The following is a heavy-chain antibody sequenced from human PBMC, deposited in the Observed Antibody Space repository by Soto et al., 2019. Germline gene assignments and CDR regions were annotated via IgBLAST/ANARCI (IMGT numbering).Heavy chain of an antibody. CDR3: ARGGDTCSWYWYY. V-gene: IGHV3-7*01. J-gene: IGHJ4*02. Sequence: EVQLVESGGGLVQPGGSLRLSCAASGFTLSSLWMTWVRQPPGKGLEWVANIKQDGSDKYYVDSVKGRFTISRDNAKNSLYLQMNSLRAEDTAVYYCARGGDTCSWYWYYWGQGTLVTVSS. CDR1: GFTLSSLW. CDR2: IKQDGSDK. D-gene: IGHD6-13*01.